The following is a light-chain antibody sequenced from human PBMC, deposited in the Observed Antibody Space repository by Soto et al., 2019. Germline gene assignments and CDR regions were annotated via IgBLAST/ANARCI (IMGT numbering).Light chain of an antibody. CDR1: QSVSSSY. CDR2: GAS. Sequence: EIVLTQSPCTLSLSPGERATLSCRASQSVSSSYLAWYQKKPGQAPRLLIYGASIRATGIPDRFSGSGSGTDFTVTISSLEPDDFAVYYCHQFCSSPLYTFVQGTKLEIK. CDR3: HQFCSSPLYT. V-gene: IGKV3-20*01. J-gene: IGKJ2*01.